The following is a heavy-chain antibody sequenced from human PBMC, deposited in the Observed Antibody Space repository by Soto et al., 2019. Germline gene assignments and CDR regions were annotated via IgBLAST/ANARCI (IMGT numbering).Heavy chain of an antibody. CDR2: VSPDGNQK. Sequence: QVVVTESGGSVVQPGKSLTLSCVASGFTLNKFPTHWVRQAPGKGLEWVAIVSPDGNQKSYADSVQGRFSISRDNSKKTVYLQMNDLRREDTALYYYASQQQRLLGGVSSYWDHWGLGTLVIVSS. D-gene: IGHD3-16*01. V-gene: IGHV3-30-3*01. CDR1: GFTLNKFP. CDR3: ASQQQRLLGGVSSYWDH. J-gene: IGHJ4*02.